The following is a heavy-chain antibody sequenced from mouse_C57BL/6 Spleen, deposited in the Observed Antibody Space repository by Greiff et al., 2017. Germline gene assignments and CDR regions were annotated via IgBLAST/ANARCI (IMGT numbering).Heavy chain of an antibody. CDR2: IDPETGGT. J-gene: IGHJ4*01. D-gene: IGHD2-5*01. CDR3: TSREGYSNYLFYAMDY. CDR1: GYTFTDYE. V-gene: IGHV1-15*01. Sequence: QVQLQQSGAELVRPGASVTLSCKASGYTFTDYEMHWVKQTPVHGLEWIGAIDPETGGTAYNQKFKGKAILTADKSSSTAYMELRSLTSEDSAVYYCTSREGYSNYLFYAMDYWGQGTSVTVSS.